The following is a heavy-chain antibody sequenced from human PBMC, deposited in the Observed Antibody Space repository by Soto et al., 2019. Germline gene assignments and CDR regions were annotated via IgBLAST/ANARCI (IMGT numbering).Heavy chain of an antibody. Sequence: GGPLRLSCTASGFTFGDYAMSWFRQAPGKGLEWVGFIRSKAYGGTTEYAASVKGRFTISRDDSKSIAYLQMNSLKTEDTAVYYCTRSMILWTQYYYYGMDVWGQGTTVTVSS. D-gene: IGHD3-16*01. CDR1: GFTFGDYA. CDR3: TRSMILWTQYYYYGMDV. V-gene: IGHV3-49*03. CDR2: IRSKAYGGTT. J-gene: IGHJ6*02.